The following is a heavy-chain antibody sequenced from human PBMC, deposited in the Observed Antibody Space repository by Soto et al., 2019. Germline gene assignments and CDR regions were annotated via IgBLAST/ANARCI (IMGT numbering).Heavy chain of an antibody. D-gene: IGHD4-17*01. V-gene: IGHV3-74*01. CDR3: ARGSAPVTFDY. Sequence: GSLRLSCAASGFTFSSYWMHWVRQVPGKGLVWVSRINSDGNTINYADSVKGRFTISRDSAKNTVYLQMNSLRAEDTAVYYCARGSAPVTFDYWGQGTLVTVSS. CDR1: GFTFSSYW. CDR2: INSDGNTI. J-gene: IGHJ4*02.